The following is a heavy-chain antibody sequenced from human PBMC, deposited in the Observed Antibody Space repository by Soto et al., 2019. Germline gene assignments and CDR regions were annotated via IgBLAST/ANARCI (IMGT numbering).Heavy chain of an antibody. CDR3: ARHSNTWLQLHY. CDR1: GGSISSGGYY. D-gene: IGHD5-12*01. V-gene: IGHV4-39*01. J-gene: IGHJ4*02. Sequence: PSETLSLTCTVSGGSISSGGYYWSWIRQHPGKGLEWIGYIYYSGSTYYNPSLKSRVTISVDTSKNQFSLKLSSVTAADTAVYYCARHSNTWLQLHYWGQGTLVTVSS. CDR2: IYYSGST.